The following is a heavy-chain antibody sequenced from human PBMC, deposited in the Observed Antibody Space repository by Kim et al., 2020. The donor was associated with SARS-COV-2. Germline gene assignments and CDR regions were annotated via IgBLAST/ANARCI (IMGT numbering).Heavy chain of an antibody. CDR3: ARGTQSGYFDY. J-gene: IGHJ4*02. D-gene: IGHD3-10*01. V-gene: IGHV4-59*13. CDR2: IYYSGST. CDR1: GGSISSYY. Sequence: SETLSLTCTVSGGSISSYYWSWIRQPPGKGLEWIGYIYYSGSTNYNPSLKSRVTISVDTSKNQFSLKLSSVTAADTAVYYCARGTQSGYFDYWGQGTLVTVSS.